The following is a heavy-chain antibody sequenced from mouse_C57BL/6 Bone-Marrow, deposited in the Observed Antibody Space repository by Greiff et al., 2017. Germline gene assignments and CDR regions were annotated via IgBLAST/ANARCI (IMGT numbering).Heavy chain of an antibody. CDR2: INPNNGGT. CDR1: GYTFTDYY. CDR3: ARSYGHFAY. D-gene: IGHD1-1*02. Sequence: EVQLQQSGPELVKPGASVKISCKASGYTFTDYYMNWVKQSHGKSLEWIGDINPNNGGTSYNQKFKGKATLTVDKSSSTAYMELRSLTSEDSAVYYCARSYGHFAYWGQGTLVTVSA. J-gene: IGHJ3*01. V-gene: IGHV1-26*01.